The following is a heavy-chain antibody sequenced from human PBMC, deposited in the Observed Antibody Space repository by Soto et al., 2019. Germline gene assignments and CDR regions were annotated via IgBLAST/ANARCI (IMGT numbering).Heavy chain of an antibody. V-gene: IGHV1-18*01. J-gene: IGHJ5*02. CDR1: GYTFTSYG. Sequence: ASVNVSCKASGYTFTSYGISWVRQAPGQGLEWMGWISAYNGNTNYAQKLQGRVTMTTDTSTSTAYMELRSLRSDDTAVYYCARLGYDSSGYYNWFDPWGQGALVTVSS. D-gene: IGHD3-22*01. CDR2: ISAYNGNT. CDR3: ARLGYDSSGYYNWFDP.